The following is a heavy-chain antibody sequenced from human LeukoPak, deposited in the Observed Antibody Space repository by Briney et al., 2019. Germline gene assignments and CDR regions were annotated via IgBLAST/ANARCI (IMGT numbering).Heavy chain of an antibody. Sequence: GGSLRLSCEASGFTVSSNYMSWVRQAPGKGLEWVSAFGVGGTSTFYADSVQGRFTISRDNSKNTLYLQMNSLRAEDTAIYYCARILFAGGNEYFQHWGQGTLVTVSS. CDR1: GFTVSSNY. D-gene: IGHD4-23*01. CDR3: ARILFAGGNEYFQH. CDR2: FGVGGTST. J-gene: IGHJ1*01. V-gene: IGHV3-23*01.